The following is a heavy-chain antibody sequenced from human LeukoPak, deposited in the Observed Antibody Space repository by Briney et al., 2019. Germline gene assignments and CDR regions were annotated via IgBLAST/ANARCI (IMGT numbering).Heavy chain of an antibody. D-gene: IGHD2-2*01. CDR3: AKASDIVVVPAAMLFDY. J-gene: IGHJ4*02. Sequence: GGSLRLSCAASGFTFSIYNMNWVRQAPGKGLEWVSAISGSGGSTYYADSVKGRFTISRDNSKNTLYLQMNSLSAEDTAVYYCAKASDIVVVPAAMLFDYWGQGTLVTVSS. CDR2: ISGSGGST. V-gene: IGHV3-23*01. CDR1: GFTFSIYN.